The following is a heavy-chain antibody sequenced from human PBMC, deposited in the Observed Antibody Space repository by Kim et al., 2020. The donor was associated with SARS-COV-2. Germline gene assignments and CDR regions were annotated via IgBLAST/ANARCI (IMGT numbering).Heavy chain of an antibody. CDR2: IIPIFGTA. Sequence: SVKVSCKASGGTFSSYAISWVRQAPGQGLEWMGGIIPIFGTANYAQKFQGRVTITADESTSTAYMELSSLRSEDTAVYYCARERLGGRGFRGSYYYYYGMDVWGQGTTVTVSS. CDR3: ARERLGGRGFRGSYYYYYGMDV. CDR1: GGTFSSYA. J-gene: IGHJ6*02. V-gene: IGHV1-69*13. D-gene: IGHD1-26*01.